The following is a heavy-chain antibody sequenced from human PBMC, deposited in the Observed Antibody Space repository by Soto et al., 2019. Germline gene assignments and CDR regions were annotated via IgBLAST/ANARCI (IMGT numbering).Heavy chain of an antibody. D-gene: IGHD3-22*01. CDR2: ISGSGGST. Sequence: GGSLRLSCAASGFTFSSYAMSWVRQAPGKGLEWVSAISGSGGSTYYADSVKGRFTIPRDNSKNTLYLQMDSLRAEDTAVYYCAKDYYDSSFPGYWGQGTLVTVSS. J-gene: IGHJ4*02. V-gene: IGHV3-23*01. CDR3: AKDYYDSSFPGY. CDR1: GFTFSSYA.